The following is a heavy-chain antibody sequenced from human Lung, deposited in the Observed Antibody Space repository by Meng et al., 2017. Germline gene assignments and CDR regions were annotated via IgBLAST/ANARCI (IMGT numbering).Heavy chain of an antibody. J-gene: IGHJ4*02. CDR3: ARDSEPYHDTSALGY. D-gene: IGHD3-22*01. CDR2: ISWNSGNI. Sequence: GGSLRLSCVASGFTFDEYGIHWVRQAPGKGLEWVSGISWNSGNIGYADSVKGRFTISRDNAKNSLYLQMNSLRAEDTALYYCARDSEPYHDTSALGYWGQGTLVTVSS. CDR1: GFTFDEYG. V-gene: IGHV3-9*01.